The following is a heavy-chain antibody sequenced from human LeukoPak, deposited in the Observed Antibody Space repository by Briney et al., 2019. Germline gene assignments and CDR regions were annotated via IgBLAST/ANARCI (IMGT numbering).Heavy chain of an antibody. CDR3: AKEIWPTVTTPGWTYFDY. V-gene: IGHV3-23*01. D-gene: IGHD4-17*01. CDR1: GLTFTTYG. CDR2: ISGSGGRI. Sequence: GGTLRLSCAASGLTFTTYGMSWVRQAPGKGLEWVSSISGSGGRIYYGASVKGRFTISRDNSKNTLYLQMNSLRAEDTAVYYCAKEIWPTVTTPGWTYFDYWGQGALVTVSS. J-gene: IGHJ4*02.